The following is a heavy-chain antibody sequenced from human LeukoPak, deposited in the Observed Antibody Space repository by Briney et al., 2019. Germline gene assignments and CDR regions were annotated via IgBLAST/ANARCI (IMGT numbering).Heavy chain of an antibody. V-gene: IGHV3-23*01. J-gene: IGHJ4*02. D-gene: IGHD4-11*01. CDR3: AKPDDYSNYFDY. CDR1: GFTFSSYA. Sequence: PGGSLRLSCAASGFTFSSYAMSWVRQAPGKGLEWVSAISGSGGSTYYADSVKGRFTISRDSSKNTLYLQMNSLRAEDTAVYYCAKPDDYSNYFDYWGQGTLVTVSS. CDR2: ISGSGGST.